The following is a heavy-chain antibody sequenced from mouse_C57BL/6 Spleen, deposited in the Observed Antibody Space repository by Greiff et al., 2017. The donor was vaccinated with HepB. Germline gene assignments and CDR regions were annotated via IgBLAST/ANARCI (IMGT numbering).Heavy chain of an antibody. CDR2: IYPSDSET. D-gene: IGHD2-1*01. CDR3: ARGDYGNPFAY. CDR1: GYTFTSYW. Sequence: QVQLQQPGAELVRPGSSVKLSCKASGYTFTSYWMDWVKQRPGQGLEWIGNIYPSDSETHYTQKFKDKATLTVDKSSSTAYMQLSSLTSEDSAVYYCARGDYGNPFAYWGQGTLVTVSA. J-gene: IGHJ3*01. V-gene: IGHV1-61*01.